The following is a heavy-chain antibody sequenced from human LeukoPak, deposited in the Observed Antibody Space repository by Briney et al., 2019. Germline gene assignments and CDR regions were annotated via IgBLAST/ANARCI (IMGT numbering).Heavy chain of an antibody. V-gene: IGHV4-4*02. J-gene: IGHJ4*02. D-gene: IGHD6-19*01. CDR2: IYHSGST. CDR3: ARSLYSSGWRPKYYFDY. CDR1: GGSISSSNW. Sequence: SGTLSLTCAVSGGSISSSNWWSWVRQPPGKGLEWIGEIYHSGSTNYNPSLKSRVTISVDTSKNQFSLKLSSVTAADTAVYYCARSLYSSGWRPKYYFDYWGQGTLVTVSS.